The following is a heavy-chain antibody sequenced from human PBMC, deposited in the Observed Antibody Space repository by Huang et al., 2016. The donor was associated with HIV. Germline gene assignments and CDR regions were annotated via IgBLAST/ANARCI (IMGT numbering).Heavy chain of an antibody. CDR1: GYTFTSYG. V-gene: IGHV1-18*04. Sequence: QVQLVQSGAEVKKPGASVKVSCKASGYTFTSYGISWVRQARGQGLEWMGWIRAYNSNTNYAQQLQGRVTMTTDTSTSTADMELRSLRSDDTAVYYCARARGYYYYGMDVWGQGTTVTVSS. J-gene: IGHJ6*02. CDR2: IRAYNSNT. CDR3: ARARGYYYYGMDV.